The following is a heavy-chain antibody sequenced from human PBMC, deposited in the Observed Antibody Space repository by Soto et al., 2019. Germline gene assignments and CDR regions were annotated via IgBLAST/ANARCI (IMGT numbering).Heavy chain of an antibody. CDR1: VFSLSPYG. CDR3: ARDLGGPDY. Sequence: LXLCCAASVFSLSPYGMHWVRQVPGRGLEWVARLSSDCFGAAYAYSVKGRFFISRDIARNTLSLQLNSLRADDTAVYYCARDLGGPDYWGRGTSVTGSS. J-gene: IGHJ4*02. V-gene: IGHV3-74*03. D-gene: IGHD3-16*01. CDR2: LSSDCFGA.